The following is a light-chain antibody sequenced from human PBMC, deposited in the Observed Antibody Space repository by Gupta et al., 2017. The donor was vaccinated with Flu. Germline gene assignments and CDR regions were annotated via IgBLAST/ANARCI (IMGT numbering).Light chain of an antibody. CDR3: QQYNNWPAA. V-gene: IGKV3-15*01. CDR2: AAS. CDR1: QSVSSY. J-gene: IGKJ1*01. Sequence: EIVMTQSPAPLSVSPGERATLSCRASQSVSSYFAWYQQKPGQAPRLLIYAASTRATGIPARFSGSGSGTEFTLTISSLQSEDFAVYYCQQYNNWPAAFGQGTKVEIK.